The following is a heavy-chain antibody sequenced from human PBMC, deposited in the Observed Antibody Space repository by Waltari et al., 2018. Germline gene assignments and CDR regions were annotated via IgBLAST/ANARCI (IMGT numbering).Heavy chain of an antibody. J-gene: IGHJ4*02. CDR3: ARVVGGYYDSSGYYYVDY. Sequence: QVQLVQSGAEVKKPGSSVKVSCKASGGTFSSYTISWVRQAPGQGLEWIGRIIPIRGIANYAQKFQCRVTITADKSTSTAYMELSSLRSEDTAVYYCARVVGGYYDSSGYYYVDYWGQGTLVTVSS. CDR2: IIPIRGIA. V-gene: IGHV1-69*02. D-gene: IGHD3-22*01. CDR1: GGTFSSYT.